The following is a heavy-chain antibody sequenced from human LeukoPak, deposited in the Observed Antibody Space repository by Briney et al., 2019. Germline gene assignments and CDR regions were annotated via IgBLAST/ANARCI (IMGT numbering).Heavy chain of an antibody. Sequence: GASVKVSCRASGYTFVNYGISWVRLAPGQGLEWMGWISVNNGNAKYAQKIQGRVTMTTDTSTSTAYMELRSLRSDDTAVYYCAKDRGHIYYGWGIKIDSWGQGTLVTVSS. D-gene: IGHD3-10*01. CDR3: AKDRGHIYYGWGIKIDS. CDR2: ISVNNGNA. CDR1: GYTFVNYG. J-gene: IGHJ5*01. V-gene: IGHV1-18*01.